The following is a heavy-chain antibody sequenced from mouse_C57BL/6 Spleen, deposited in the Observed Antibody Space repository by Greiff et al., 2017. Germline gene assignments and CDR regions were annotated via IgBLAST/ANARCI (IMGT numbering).Heavy chain of an antibody. V-gene: IGHV5-9-1*02. J-gene: IGHJ1*03. CDR2: ISSGGDYI. Sequence: EVMLVESGEGLVKPGGSLKLSCAASGFTFSSYAMSWVRQTPEKRLEWVAYISSGGDYIYYADTVKGRFTISRDNARNTLYLQMSSLKSEDTAMYYCTSLFITTVDWYFDVWGTGTTVTVSS. D-gene: IGHD1-1*01. CDR1: GFTFSSYA. CDR3: TSLFITTVDWYFDV.